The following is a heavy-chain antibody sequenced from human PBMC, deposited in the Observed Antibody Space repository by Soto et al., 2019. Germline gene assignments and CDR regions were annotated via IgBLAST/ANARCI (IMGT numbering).Heavy chain of an antibody. CDR3: ATISTGLSPHDAFDI. CDR1: GYTLTELS. V-gene: IGHV1-24*01. Sequence: AASVKVSCKVSGYTLTELSMHWVRQAPGKGLEWMGGFDPEDGETIYAQKFQGRVTMTEDTSTDTAYMELSSLRSEDTAVYYCATISTGLSPHDAFDIWGQGTMVTVS. CDR2: FDPEDGET. D-gene: IGHD3-3*02. J-gene: IGHJ3*02.